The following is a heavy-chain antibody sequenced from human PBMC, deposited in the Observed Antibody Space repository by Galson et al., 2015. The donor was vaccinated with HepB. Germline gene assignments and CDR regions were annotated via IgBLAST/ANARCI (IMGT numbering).Heavy chain of an antibody. CDR1: GFTFSSYS. CDR3: ARGIAAAGSNIPLINYFDY. J-gene: IGHJ4*02. Sequence: SLRLSCAASGFTFSSYSMHWVRQAPGKGLEWVSSISSSSSYIYYAGSVKGRFTISRDNAKNSLYLQMNSLRAEDTAVYYCARGIAAAGSNIPLINYFDYWGQGTLVTVSS. CDR2: ISSSSSYI. D-gene: IGHD6-13*01. V-gene: IGHV3-21*01.